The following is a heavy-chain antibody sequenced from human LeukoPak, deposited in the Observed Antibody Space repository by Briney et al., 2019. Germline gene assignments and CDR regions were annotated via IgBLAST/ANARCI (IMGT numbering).Heavy chain of an antibody. Sequence: GGSLRLSCAASGFTFSDYYMSWIRQAPGKGLEWVSYISSSGSTIYYADSVKGRFTISRDNAKNSLYLQMNSLRAEDTAVYYCARGASSGWTNYHYYYGMDVWGQGTTVTVSS. CDR3: ARGASSGWTNYHYYYGMDV. CDR2: ISSSGSTI. J-gene: IGHJ6*02. CDR1: GFTFSDYY. D-gene: IGHD6-19*01. V-gene: IGHV3-11*01.